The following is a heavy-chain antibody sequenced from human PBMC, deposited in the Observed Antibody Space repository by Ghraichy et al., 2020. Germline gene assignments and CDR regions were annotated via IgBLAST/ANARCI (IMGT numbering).Heavy chain of an antibody. V-gene: IGHV3-15*01. J-gene: IGHJ4*02. CDR3: TTDLRRGGNSVRKGGL. CDR1: GFTFSNAW. CDR2: IKSKTDGGTT. Sequence: GESLNISCAASGFTFSNAWMSWVRQAPGKGLEWVGRIKSKTDGGTTDYAAPVKGRFTISRDDSKNTLYLQMNSLKTEDTAVYYCTTDLRRGGNSVRKGGLWGQGTLVTVSS. D-gene: IGHD4-23*01.